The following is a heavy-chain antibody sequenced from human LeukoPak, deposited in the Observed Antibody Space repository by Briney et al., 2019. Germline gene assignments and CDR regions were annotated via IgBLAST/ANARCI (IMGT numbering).Heavy chain of an antibody. Sequence: ASVKVSCKASGYTFTGYYMHWVRQAPGQGLERMGWINPNSGGTNYAQKFQGRVTMTRDTSISTAYMELSRLRSDDTAVYYCARNEQQLVLGNWFDPWGQGTLVTVSS. CDR1: GYTFTGYY. J-gene: IGHJ5*02. CDR2: INPNSGGT. D-gene: IGHD6-13*01. V-gene: IGHV1-2*02. CDR3: ARNEQQLVLGNWFDP.